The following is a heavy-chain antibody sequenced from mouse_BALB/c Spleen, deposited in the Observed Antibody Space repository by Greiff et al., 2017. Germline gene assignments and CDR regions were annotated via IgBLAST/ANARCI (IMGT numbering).Heavy chain of an antibody. CDR3: ARGPTMITTGYFDV. Sequence: EVNLVESGGGLVKPGGSLKLSCAASGFTFSSYAMSWVRQTPEKRLEWVASISSGGSTYYPDSVKGRFTISRDNARNILYLQMSSLRSEDTAMYYCARGPTMITTGYFDVWGAGTTVTVSS. CDR2: ISSGGST. V-gene: IGHV5-6-5*01. J-gene: IGHJ1*01. CDR1: GFTFSSYA. D-gene: IGHD2-4*01.